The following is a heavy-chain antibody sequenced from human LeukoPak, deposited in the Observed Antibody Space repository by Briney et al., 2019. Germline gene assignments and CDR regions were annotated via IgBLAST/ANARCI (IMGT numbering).Heavy chain of an antibody. CDR2: ISFDGGKE. Sequence: GGSLRLSCAASGFTFSSYGMHWVRQAPGKGLEGVALISFDGGKENYEDSVKGRFTISRDNSQNTMYLQMSSLRAEDTALYYCAKDRGTSSAAYGMDVWGQGTTVTVSS. D-gene: IGHD6-13*01. V-gene: IGHV3-30*18. CDR3: AKDRGTSSAAYGMDV. CDR1: GFTFSSYG. J-gene: IGHJ6*02.